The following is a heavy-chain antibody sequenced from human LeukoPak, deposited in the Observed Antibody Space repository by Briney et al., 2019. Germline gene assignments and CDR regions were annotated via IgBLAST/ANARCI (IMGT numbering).Heavy chain of an antibody. Sequence: SGGSLRLSCAASGFTFSSYWMHWVRQAPGKGLVWVSRINSDGSSTSYADSVKGRFTISRDNAKNTLYLQMNSLRAEDTAVYYCARERRYYDSSGYNDYWGQGTLVTVSS. CDR2: INSDGSST. V-gene: IGHV3-74*01. CDR1: GFTFSSYW. J-gene: IGHJ4*02. CDR3: ARERRYYDSSGYNDY. D-gene: IGHD3-22*01.